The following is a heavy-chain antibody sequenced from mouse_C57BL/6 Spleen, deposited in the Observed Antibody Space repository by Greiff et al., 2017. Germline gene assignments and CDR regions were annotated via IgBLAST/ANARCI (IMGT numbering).Heavy chain of an antibody. J-gene: IGHJ1*03. V-gene: IGHV14-1*01. CDR1: GFNFKDYY. Sequence: EVQLQESGAELVRPGASVQLSCTASGFNFKDYYMHWVKQRPEQGLEWIGRSDPEDGDTEYAPKFQGKATMTADTSSNTAYLQLSSLTSEDTAVYYCTTEGVPWYFDVWGTGTTVTVSS. D-gene: IGHD5-1*01. CDR2: SDPEDGDT. CDR3: TTEGVPWYFDV.